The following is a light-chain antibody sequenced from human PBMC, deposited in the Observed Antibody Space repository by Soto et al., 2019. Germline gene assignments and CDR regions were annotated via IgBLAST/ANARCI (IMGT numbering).Light chain of an antibody. CDR1: QSVSSY. Sequence: DIPMTQSPSSLSASVGDRVTITCRASQSVSSYLNWYQQKPGKAPNLLIYAASSVQGGVPSRFSDSGSGTDFTLTISSLQPEDFATYYCQQSYSTPLTFGGGTKVEIK. V-gene: IGKV1-39*01. J-gene: IGKJ4*01. CDR3: QQSYSTPLT. CDR2: AAS.